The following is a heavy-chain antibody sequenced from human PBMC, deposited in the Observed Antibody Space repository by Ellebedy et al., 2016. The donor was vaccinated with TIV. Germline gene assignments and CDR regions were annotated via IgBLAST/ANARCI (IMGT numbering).Heavy chain of an antibody. CDR1: GFTLSSFW. Sequence: GGSLRLXXATSGFTLSSFWMHWVRQAPGKGLVWVSRIDGDGRSTSYADSVRGRFTMSRDNAKKTLYLQINSLRADDTAVYYCARGKDALDIWGQGTLVTVSS. J-gene: IGHJ3*02. CDR3: ARGKDALDI. CDR2: IDGDGRST. V-gene: IGHV3-74*01.